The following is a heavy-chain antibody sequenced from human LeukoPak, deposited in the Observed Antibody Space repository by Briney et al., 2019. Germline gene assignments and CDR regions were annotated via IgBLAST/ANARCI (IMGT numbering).Heavy chain of an antibody. J-gene: IGHJ3*02. CDR2: INTDGSST. Sequence: GGSLRLSCAASGFTFSSYWMHWVRQAPGKGLVWVSRINTDGSSTSYADSVKGRFTISRDNSKNTLYLQMNSLRAEDTAVYYCAKEDDDAFDIWGQGTMVTVSS. CDR1: GFTFSSYW. CDR3: AKEDDDAFDI. V-gene: IGHV3-74*01.